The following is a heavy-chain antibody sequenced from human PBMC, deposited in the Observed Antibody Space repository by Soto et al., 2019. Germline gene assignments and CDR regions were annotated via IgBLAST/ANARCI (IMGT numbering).Heavy chain of an antibody. V-gene: IGHV1-24*01. D-gene: IGHD2-2*02. CDR2: FDPEDGET. J-gene: IGHJ4*02. CDR1: GYTLTELS. Sequence: ASVKVSCKVSGYTLTELSMHWVRQAPGKGLKRMGGFDPEDGETIYAQKFQGRVTMTEDTSTDTAYMELSSMRSEDTAVYYCATIGCSSTSCYISFDYWGQGTLVTVSS. CDR3: ATIGCSSTSCYISFDY.